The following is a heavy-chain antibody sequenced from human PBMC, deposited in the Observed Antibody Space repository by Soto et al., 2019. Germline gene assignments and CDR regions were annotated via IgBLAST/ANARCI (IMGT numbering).Heavy chain of an antibody. Sequence: PGGSLRLSCAASGFTFSSYAMSWVRQAPWKGLEWVSAISGSGGSTYYADSVKGRFTISRDNSKNTLYLQMNSLRAEDTAVYYCAKEALLRRWLLLDNWFDPWGQGTLVTVS. CDR2: ISGSGGST. V-gene: IGHV3-23*01. CDR1: GFTFSSYA. D-gene: IGHD2-15*01. J-gene: IGHJ5*02. CDR3: AKEALLRRWLLLDNWFDP.